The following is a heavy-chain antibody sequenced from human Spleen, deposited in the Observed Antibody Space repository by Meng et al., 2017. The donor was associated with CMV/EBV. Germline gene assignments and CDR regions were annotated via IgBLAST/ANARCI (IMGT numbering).Heavy chain of an antibody. J-gene: IGHJ5*02. V-gene: IGHV3-53*05. D-gene: IGHD2-2*01. CDR1: TVRSSY. CDR2: IYSGAGGST. Sequence: TVRSSYMSWVRQAPGKGLEWVSVIYSGAGGSTYYADSVKGRFTISRDNSKNTLYLQMNSLRAEDTAVYYCARELLYCSSTSCSPRFDPWGQGTLVTVSS. CDR3: ARELLYCSSTSCSPRFDP.